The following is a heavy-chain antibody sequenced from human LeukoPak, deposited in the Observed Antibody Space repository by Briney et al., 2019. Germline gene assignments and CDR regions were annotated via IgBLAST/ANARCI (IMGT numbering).Heavy chain of an antibody. CDR1: GYTFTGYY. Sequence: GASVKVSCKASGYTFTGYYMHWVRQAPGQGLEWMGWINPNSGGTNYAQKFQGRVTMTRDTSISTAYMELSGLRSDDTAVYYCARDESGIVLMGVNYWGQGTLVTVSS. D-gene: IGHD2-8*01. V-gene: IGHV1-2*02. J-gene: IGHJ4*02. CDR2: INPNSGGT. CDR3: ARDESGIVLMGVNY.